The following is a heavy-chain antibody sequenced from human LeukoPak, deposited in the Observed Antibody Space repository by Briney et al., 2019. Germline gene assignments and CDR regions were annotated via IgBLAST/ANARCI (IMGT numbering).Heavy chain of an antibody. D-gene: IGHD3-9*01. Sequence: PGGSLRLSCAASGFTFSSYEMNWVRQAPGKGLEWVSYICSSGSTIYYADSVKGRFTFSRDNAKNSLYLQMNSLRAEDTAVYYCARGRIRYFDWLLPPPYFDYWGQGTLVTVSS. CDR3: ARGRIRYFDWLLPPPYFDY. J-gene: IGHJ4*02. CDR1: GFTFSSYE. V-gene: IGHV3-48*03. CDR2: ICSSGSTI.